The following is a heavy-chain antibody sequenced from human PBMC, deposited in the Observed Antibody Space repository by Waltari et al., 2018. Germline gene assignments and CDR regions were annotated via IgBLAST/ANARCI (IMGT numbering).Heavy chain of an antibody. Sequence: QVQLQESGPGLVKPSETLSLTCTVSGGSISSYYWSWIRQPAGKGLEWSGRIYTSGSTNYNPSLRSRVTSSVATPKNQFSCKLCSVTAADTAVYYCARDGVRLPFDYWGQGTLVTVSS. D-gene: IGHD5-18*01. J-gene: IGHJ4*02. CDR1: GGSISSYY. CDR3: ARDGVRLPFDY. V-gene: IGHV4-4*07. CDR2: IYTSGST.